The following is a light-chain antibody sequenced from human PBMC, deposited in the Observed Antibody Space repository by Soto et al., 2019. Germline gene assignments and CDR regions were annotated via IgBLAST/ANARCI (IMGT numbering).Light chain of an antibody. J-gene: IGKJ4*01. Sequence: EIVLTQSPATLSLSPGERATLSCRASQSVSSYLAWYQQKPGQAPRLLIYDASNRVTVIPARFSGSGSGTDFTLTISSLEPEDFAVYYCQQRSNWLTFGGGTKVEVK. CDR2: DAS. V-gene: IGKV3-11*01. CDR3: QQRSNWLT. CDR1: QSVSSY.